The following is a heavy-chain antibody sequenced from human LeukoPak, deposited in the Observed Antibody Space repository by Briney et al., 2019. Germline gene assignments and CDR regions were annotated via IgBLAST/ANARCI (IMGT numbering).Heavy chain of an antibody. V-gene: IGHV4-59*01. J-gene: IGHJ4*02. Sequence: SETLSLTCTVSGGSISGYYWSWIRQPPGKGLEWIGYIYYSGSTNYNPSLKSRVTISVDTSKNQFSLKLSSVTAADTAVYYCASVDTAMVLDYWGQGTLVTVSS. CDR2: IYYSGST. CDR1: GGSISGYY. D-gene: IGHD5-18*01. CDR3: ASVDTAMVLDY.